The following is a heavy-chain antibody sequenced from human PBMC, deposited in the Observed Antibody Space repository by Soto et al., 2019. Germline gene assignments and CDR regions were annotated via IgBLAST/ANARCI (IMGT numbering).Heavy chain of an antibody. CDR3: ARDFYDSVGYTWFDS. CDR1: GDTSTNYD. J-gene: IGHJ5*01. D-gene: IGHD3-22*01. CDR2: IHNSGTS. V-gene: IGHV4-59*01. Sequence: SEMLSLRCTVSGDTSTNYDWGWIRQAPGKGLEWIGHIHNSGTSTHNPSLNGRVTISIDMSKKQFSLKLTSLTSADTAVYYCARDFYDSVGYTWFDSWSQGTLVTVSS.